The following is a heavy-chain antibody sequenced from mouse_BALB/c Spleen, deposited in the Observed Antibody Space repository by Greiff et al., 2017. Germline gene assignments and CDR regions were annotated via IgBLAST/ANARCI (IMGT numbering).Heavy chain of an antibody. J-gene: IGHJ3*01. CDR3: ARGDYYGSSYGFAY. CDR1: GFTFSSYG. CDR2: INSNGGST. Sequence: EVKLMESGGGLVQPGGSLKLSCAASGFTFSSYGMSWVRQTPDKRLELVATINSNGGSTYYPDSVKGRFTISRDNAKNTLYLQMSSLKSEDTAMYYCARGDYYGSSYGFAYWGQGTLVTVSA. D-gene: IGHD1-1*01. V-gene: IGHV5-6-3*01.